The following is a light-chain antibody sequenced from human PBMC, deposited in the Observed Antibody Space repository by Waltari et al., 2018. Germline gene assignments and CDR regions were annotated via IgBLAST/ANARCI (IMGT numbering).Light chain of an antibody. J-gene: IGLJ3*02. Sequence: QSVLTQPPSASGTPGQTVTISCSGGNSNIGTNAVYWYQQLPGPAPNLLIYRHHQRPSGVPRRCSGSKSGTSAALAISGLQSQDEADYYCAAWDASLNAPWVFGGGTKLTVL. V-gene: IGLV1-44*01. CDR1: NSNIGTNA. CDR3: AAWDASLNAPWV. CDR2: RHH.